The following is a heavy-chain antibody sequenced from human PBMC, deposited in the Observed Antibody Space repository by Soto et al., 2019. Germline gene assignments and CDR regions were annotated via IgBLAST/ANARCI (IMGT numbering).Heavy chain of an antibody. CDR1: GFTFSRYW. Sequence: EVQLVESGGGLVQTGGSLRLSCAASGFTFSRYWMSWVRQAPGKGLEWVANIKQDGSEKYYVDSVKGRFTISRDNAKNXMYLQMNSLRAEDTAVYYCASPPTNLDYGDDKWFDPWGQGTLVTVSS. J-gene: IGHJ5*02. D-gene: IGHD4-17*01. CDR2: IKQDGSEK. CDR3: ASPPTNLDYGDDKWFDP. V-gene: IGHV3-7*01.